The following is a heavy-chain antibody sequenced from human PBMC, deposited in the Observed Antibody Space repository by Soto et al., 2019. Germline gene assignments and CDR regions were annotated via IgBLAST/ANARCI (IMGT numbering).Heavy chain of an antibody. D-gene: IGHD3-22*01. CDR1: GGTFSSYA. CDR2: IIPIFGTA. CDR3: ARLPTYYYDSNDY. J-gene: IGHJ4*02. Sequence: SVKVSCKASGGTFSSYAISWVRQAPGQGLEWMGGIIPIFGTANYAQKFQGRVTITADKSTSTAYMELSSLRSEDTAVYYCARLPTYYYDSNDYWGQGTLVTVSS. V-gene: IGHV1-69*06.